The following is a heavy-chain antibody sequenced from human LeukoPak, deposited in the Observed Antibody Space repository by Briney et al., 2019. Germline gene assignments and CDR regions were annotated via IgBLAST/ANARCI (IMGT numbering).Heavy chain of an antibody. J-gene: IGHJ4*02. V-gene: IGHV1-69*02. Sequence: SVKVSCKASGGTFSSYTISWVRQAPGQGLEWMGRIIPILGLANYAQKFQGRVTITADKSTSTAHMELSSLRSEDTAVYYCARGRDGYNFWYDYWGQGTLVTVSS. D-gene: IGHD5-24*01. CDR2: IIPILGLA. CDR1: GGTFSSYT. CDR3: ARGRDGYNFWYDY.